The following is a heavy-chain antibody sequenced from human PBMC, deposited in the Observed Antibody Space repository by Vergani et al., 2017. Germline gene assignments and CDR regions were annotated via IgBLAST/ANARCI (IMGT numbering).Heavy chain of an antibody. Sequence: QVQLVQSGAEVKKPGSSVKVSCKASGGTFSSYTISWVRQAPGQGLEWMGRSIPILGIANYAQKFQGRVTITADKSTSTAYMELSSLRSEDTAVYYCASTHKSGYSYGWYNWFDPWGQGTLVTVSS. J-gene: IGHJ5*02. CDR1: GGTFSSYT. D-gene: IGHD5-18*01. CDR2: SIPILGIA. CDR3: ASTHKSGYSYGWYNWFDP. V-gene: IGHV1-69*02.